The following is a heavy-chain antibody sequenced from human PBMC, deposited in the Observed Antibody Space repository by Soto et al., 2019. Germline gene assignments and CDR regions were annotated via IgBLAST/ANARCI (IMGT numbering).Heavy chain of an antibody. CDR3: TSGSYFYGYYYYGMDV. J-gene: IGHJ6*02. D-gene: IGHD1-26*01. CDR1: GFTFSNAW. V-gene: IGHV3-15*07. CDR2: IKSKTDGGTT. Sequence: PGGSLRLSCAASGFTFSNAWMNWVRQAPGKGLEWVGRIKSKTDGGTTDYAAPVKGRFTISRDDSKNTLYLQMNSLKTEDTAVYYCTSGSYFYGYYYYGMDVWGQGTTVTVSS.